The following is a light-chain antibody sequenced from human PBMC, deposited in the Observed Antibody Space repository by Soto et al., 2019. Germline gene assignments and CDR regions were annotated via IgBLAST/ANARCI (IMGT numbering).Light chain of an antibody. J-gene: IGKJ4*01. V-gene: IGKV1-13*02. CDR3: QQFYGFPLS. CDR1: QDIGSA. CDR2: DAS. Sequence: IQLTQSPSSLSASVGDRVTITCRAGQDIGSALAWYQQRPGKAPKLLLYDASNLEAGVPPRFSGSGAGTDFTPTITSQRPEDFVNYYCQQFYGFPLSFGGGTKVQIK.